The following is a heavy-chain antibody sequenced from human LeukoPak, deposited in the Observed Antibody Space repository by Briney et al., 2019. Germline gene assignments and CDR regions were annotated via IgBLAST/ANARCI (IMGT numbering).Heavy chain of an antibody. J-gene: IGHJ4*02. Sequence: GGSLRLSCAASGFTVSSNYMTWVRQAPGKGLEWVANIKQDGSEKEYVDSVKGRFTISRDNAKNSLYVQMNSLRVEDTAVYYCANSISGWYSSDYWGQGTLVTVSS. CDR2: IKQDGSEK. D-gene: IGHD6-19*01. CDR1: GFTVSSNY. V-gene: IGHV3-7*01. CDR3: ANSISGWYSSDY.